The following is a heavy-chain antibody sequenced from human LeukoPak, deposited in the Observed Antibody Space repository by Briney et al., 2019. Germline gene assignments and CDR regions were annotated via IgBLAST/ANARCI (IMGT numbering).Heavy chain of an antibody. J-gene: IGHJ4*02. D-gene: IGHD1-1*01. V-gene: IGHV1-2*06. CDR3: ARRREGTTGTTSSLYFDY. Sequence: ASVKVSCKASGYTFTGYYMHWVRQAPGQGLEWMGRINPNRGGTNYAQKFQGRVTMTRDTSISTAYMELSRLRSDDTAVYYCARRREGTTGTTSSLYFDYWGQGTLVTVSS. CDR2: INPNRGGT. CDR1: GYTFTGYY.